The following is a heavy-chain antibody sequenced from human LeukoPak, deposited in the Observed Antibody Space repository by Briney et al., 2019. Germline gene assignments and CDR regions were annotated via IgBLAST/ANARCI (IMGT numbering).Heavy chain of an antibody. CDR2: IGSTI. CDR3: ARVAYRSSPDY. CDR1: GFTFRVYS. Sequence: PGGSLRLSCAAPGFTFRVYSMSTVRQAPGKGLECVSYIGSTIHYADSVKGRFTISRDNAKNSLYLQMNSLRDEDTAVYYCARVAYRSSPDYWGQGTLVTVSS. J-gene: IGHJ4*02. V-gene: IGHV3-48*02. D-gene: IGHD6-13*01.